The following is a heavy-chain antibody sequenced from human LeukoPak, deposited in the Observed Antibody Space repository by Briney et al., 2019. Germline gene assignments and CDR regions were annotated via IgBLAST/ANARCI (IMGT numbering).Heavy chain of an antibody. V-gene: IGHV3-23*01. CDR1: GFIFSNYA. D-gene: IGHD6-6*01. CDR2: ISAGGGST. CDR3: AKASPSSSSSQFSGD. Sequence: PGGSLRLSCAASGFIFSNYAMSWVHQAPGKGLEWVSLISAGGGSTNYADSVKGRFTISRDNSKNTLFLQMSSLRAEDTAIYYCAKASPSSSSSQFSGDWGQGTLVTVSS. J-gene: IGHJ4*02.